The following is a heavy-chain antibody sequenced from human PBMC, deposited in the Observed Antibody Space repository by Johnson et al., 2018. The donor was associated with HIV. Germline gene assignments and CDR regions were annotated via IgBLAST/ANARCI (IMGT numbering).Heavy chain of an antibody. CDR2: ISYDGSNK. V-gene: IGHV3-30*04. CDR1: GFTFSSYA. D-gene: IGHD6-13*01. J-gene: IGHJ3*02. CDR3: ARDYGRGSRSGNWQQLATDAFHI. Sequence: QVQLVESGGGVVQPGRSLRLSCAASGFTFSSYAMHWVRQAPGKGLEWVAVISYDGSNKYYADSVKGRFTISRDNSKNTLYLQMNSLRAEDTAVYYCARDYGRGSRSGNWQQLATDAFHIWGQGTMVTVSS.